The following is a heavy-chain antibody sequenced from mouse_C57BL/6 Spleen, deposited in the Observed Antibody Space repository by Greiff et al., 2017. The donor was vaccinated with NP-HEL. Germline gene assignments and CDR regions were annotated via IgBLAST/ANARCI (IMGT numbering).Heavy chain of an antibody. D-gene: IGHD2-5*01. Sequence: QVQLQQPGAELVMPGASVKLSCKASGYTFTSYWMHWVKQRPGQGLEWIGEIDPSDSYTNYNQKFKGKSTLTVDKSSSTAYMQLSSLTSEDSAVYYCARDYSNYADYWGQGTTLTVSS. J-gene: IGHJ2*01. CDR2: IDPSDSYT. V-gene: IGHV1-69*01. CDR3: ARDYSNYADY. CDR1: GYTFTSYW.